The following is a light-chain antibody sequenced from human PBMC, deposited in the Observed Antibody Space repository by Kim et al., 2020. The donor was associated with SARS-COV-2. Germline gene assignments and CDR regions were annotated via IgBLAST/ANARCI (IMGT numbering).Light chain of an antibody. CDR3: QQYNNWPPT. V-gene: IGKV3-15*01. Sequence: EIVMTQSPATLSVSPGERATLSCRASHSFSSNLAWYQQRRGQAPRLLIYGASTRATGIPARFSGSGSGTQFTLTISSLQSEDFAVYYCQQYNNWPPTFGQGTKLEI. CDR1: HSFSSN. J-gene: IGKJ2*01. CDR2: GAS.